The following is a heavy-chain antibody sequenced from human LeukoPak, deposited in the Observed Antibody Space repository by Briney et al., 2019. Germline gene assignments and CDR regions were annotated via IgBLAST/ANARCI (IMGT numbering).Heavy chain of an antibody. CDR1: GASIRSEGYY. J-gene: IGHJ4*02. CDR3: ARAHYFGSGSYFDY. V-gene: IGHV4-30-4*01. D-gene: IGHD3-10*01. Sequence: SETLSLTCTVSGASIRSEGYYWSWIRQSPGKGLEWLGYINYSGSTYYNPSLKSRVSISVDTSKNRFSLNLNSVTAADTAVYLCARAHYFGSGSYFDYWGQGTLVAVSS. CDR2: INYSGST.